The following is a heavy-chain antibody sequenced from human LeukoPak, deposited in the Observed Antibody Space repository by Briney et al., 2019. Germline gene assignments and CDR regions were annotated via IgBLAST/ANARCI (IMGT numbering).Heavy chain of an antibody. D-gene: IGHD1-26*01. CDR3: ARAGGSYFPYYYYYMDV. CDR2: FDSSTSYI. J-gene: IGHJ6*03. CDR1: GVTFSSLG. V-gene: IGHV3-21*01. Sequence: GGSLRLSCAASGVTFSSLGMNWVRQAPGQGLAWVSSFDSSTSYIYYADSVKGRFTISRDIAQNSAYLQMDSLRAEDTAVYYCARAGGSYFPYYYYYMDVWGKGTTVTVAS.